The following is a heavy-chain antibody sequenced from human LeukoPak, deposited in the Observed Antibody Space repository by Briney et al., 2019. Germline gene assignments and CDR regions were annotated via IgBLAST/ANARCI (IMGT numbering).Heavy chain of an antibody. V-gene: IGHV4-59*01. J-gene: IGHJ3*02. CDR3: ARERGGDYSDAFDI. Sequence: PSETLSLTCTVSGGSINTYYWSWIRQSPGKALEWIGYIYYSGSTSYNPSLKSRATISVDTSKNQFSLKLSSVTAADTAVYYCARERGGDYSDAFDIWGQGTMVTVSS. D-gene: IGHD4-11*01. CDR1: GGSINTYY. CDR2: IYYSGST.